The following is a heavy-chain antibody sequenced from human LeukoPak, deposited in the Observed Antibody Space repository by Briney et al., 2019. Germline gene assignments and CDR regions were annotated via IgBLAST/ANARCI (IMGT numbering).Heavy chain of an antibody. V-gene: IGHV1-18*01. J-gene: IGHJ6*02. CDR2: ISAYNGNT. CDR1: GYTFTSYG. Sequence: ASVKVSCKASGYTFTSYGISWVQQAPGQGLEWMGWISAYNGNTNYAQKLQGRVTMTTDTSTSTAYMELRSLRSDDTAVYYCARYYDILTGWGDYYYGMDVWGQGTTVTVSS. CDR3: ARYYDILTGWGDYYYGMDV. D-gene: IGHD3-9*01.